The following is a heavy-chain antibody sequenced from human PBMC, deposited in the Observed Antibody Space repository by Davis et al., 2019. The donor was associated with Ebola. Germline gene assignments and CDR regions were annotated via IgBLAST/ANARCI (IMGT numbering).Heavy chain of an antibody. V-gene: IGHV3-74*01. D-gene: IGHD5-12*01. CDR3: GRATID. CDR1: GFTFNINW. J-gene: IGHJ4*02. Sequence: GESLKISCVASGFTFNINWMHWVRQTPGKGPVWVSRIDTDGSNTAYADSVRGRFTISRDNAKNTLYLQMNNLRVEDTAVYYCGRATIDLGQGTLVTVSS. CDR2: IDTDGSNT.